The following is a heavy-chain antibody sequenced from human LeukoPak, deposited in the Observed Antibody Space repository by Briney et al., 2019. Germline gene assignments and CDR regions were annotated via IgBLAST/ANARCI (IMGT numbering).Heavy chain of an antibody. V-gene: IGHV3-7*01. J-gene: IGHJ6*03. Sequence: GGSLRLSCAASGFTFSSYWMSWVRQAPGKGLEWVANIKQDGSEKYYVDSVKGRFTISRDNAKNSLYLQMNSLRAEDTAVYYCARDTKYYDILTGYLKAYYMDVWGKGTTVIVSS. D-gene: IGHD3-9*01. CDR2: IKQDGSEK. CDR1: GFTFSSYW. CDR3: ARDTKYYDILTGYLKAYYMDV.